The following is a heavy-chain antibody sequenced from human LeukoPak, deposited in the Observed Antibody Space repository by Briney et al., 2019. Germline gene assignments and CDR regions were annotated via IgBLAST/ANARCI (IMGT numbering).Heavy chain of an antibody. V-gene: IGHV3-9*01. D-gene: IGHD6-13*01. CDR3: AKDVSSGWYFNYYYGMDV. CDR2: ISFNSGDI. CDR1: GFKFNNYA. Sequence: GGSLRLSCAASGFKFNNYAMHWVRQAPGKGLEWVSGISFNSGDIGYADSVKGRFTISRDNAKNSLYLQMNSLRAEDTALYFCAKDVSSGWYFNYYYGMDVWGQGTTVTVAS. J-gene: IGHJ6*02.